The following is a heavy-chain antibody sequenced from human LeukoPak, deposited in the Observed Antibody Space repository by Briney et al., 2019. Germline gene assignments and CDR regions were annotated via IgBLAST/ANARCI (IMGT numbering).Heavy chain of an antibody. CDR1: GYTFNDYS. Sequence: ASVKVSCKASGYTFNDYSMHWVRQAPGQGLEWMGWINPHSGGTNFAQKFQGRVTVTRDTSISTASMELSRLRSEDADIAYCVRGGFAGNILERASYYYFLDVWGKGTTVTVSS. V-gene: IGHV1-2*02. CDR2: INPHSGGT. D-gene: IGHD1-1*01. CDR3: VRGGFAGNILERASYYYFLDV. J-gene: IGHJ6*03.